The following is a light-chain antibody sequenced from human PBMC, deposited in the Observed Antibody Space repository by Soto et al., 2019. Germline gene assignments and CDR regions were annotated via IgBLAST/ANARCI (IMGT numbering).Light chain of an antibody. CDR2: EVN. Sequence: QSALTQPASVSGSPGQSITISCTGTSSDVGGYNYVSWYQQHPGKAPKLMIYEVNNRPSGVSNRFSGSKSGNTASLTISGLQAEDEADYYCIAYTSSLTLVFGGGTKLTVL. J-gene: IGLJ2*01. CDR3: IAYTSSLTLV. V-gene: IGLV2-14*01. CDR1: SSDVGGYNY.